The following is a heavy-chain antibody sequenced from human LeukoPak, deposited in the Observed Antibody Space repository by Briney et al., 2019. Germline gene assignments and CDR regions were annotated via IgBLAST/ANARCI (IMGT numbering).Heavy chain of an antibody. CDR3: AKGGRWSSGWSLFDY. J-gene: IGHJ4*02. CDR1: GLTFSSYG. D-gene: IGHD6-19*01. Sequence: GRSLRLSCAASGLTFSSYGMHWVRQAPGKGLEWVAVISYDGSDKYYADPVKGRFTISRDSSKNTLYLQMNSLRAEDTALYYCAKGGRWSSGWSLFDYWGRGTLVTVSS. V-gene: IGHV3-30*18. CDR2: ISYDGSDK.